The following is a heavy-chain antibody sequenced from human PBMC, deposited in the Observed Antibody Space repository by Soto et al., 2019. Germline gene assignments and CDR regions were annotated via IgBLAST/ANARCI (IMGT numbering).Heavy chain of an antibody. D-gene: IGHD3-10*01. CDR2: IYYSGST. CDR3: ARLWFGAPYYYYGMDV. CDR1: GGSISSYY. Sequence: PSETLSLTCTVSGGSISSYYWSWIRQHPGKGLEWIGYIYYSGSTNYNPSLKSRVTISVDTSKNQFSLKLSSVTAADTAVYYCARLWFGAPYYYYGMDVWGQGTTVTVSS. J-gene: IGHJ6*02. V-gene: IGHV4-59*08.